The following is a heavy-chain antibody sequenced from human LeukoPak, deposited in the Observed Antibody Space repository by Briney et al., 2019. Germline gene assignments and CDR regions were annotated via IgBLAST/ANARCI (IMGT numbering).Heavy chain of an antibody. CDR1: GGSFSGYY. CDR3: ARGITYYYDSSGYVVGSYYYYYYMDV. CDR2: INHSGST. J-gene: IGHJ6*03. Sequence: PSETLSLTCAVYGGSFSGYYWSWIRQPPGKGLEWIGEINHSGSTNYNPSLKSRVTISVDTSKNQFSLKLSSVTAADTAVYYCARGITYYYDSSGYVVGSYYYYYYMDVWGKGTTVTVSS. V-gene: IGHV4-34*01. D-gene: IGHD3-22*01.